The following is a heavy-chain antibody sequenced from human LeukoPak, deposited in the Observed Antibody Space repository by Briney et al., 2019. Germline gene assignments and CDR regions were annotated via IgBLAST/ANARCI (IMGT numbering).Heavy chain of an antibody. CDR2: ISWNSGSI. CDR1: GFTFDDYA. Sequence: GGSLRLSCAASGFTFDDYAMHWVRQAPGKGLEWVSGISWNSGSIGYADSVKGRFTISRDNAKNSLYLQMSSLRAEDTALYYCAKDRFLDGGLIDYWGQGTLVTVSS. V-gene: IGHV3-9*01. J-gene: IGHJ4*02. CDR3: AKDRFLDGGLIDY. D-gene: IGHD4-23*01.